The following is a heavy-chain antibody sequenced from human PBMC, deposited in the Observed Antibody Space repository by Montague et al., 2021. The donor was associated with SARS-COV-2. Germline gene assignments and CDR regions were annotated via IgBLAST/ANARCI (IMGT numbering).Heavy chain of an antibody. CDR2: ISYTGHTRY. CDR1: GESSDSYF. Sequence: SETLSLTCAVYGESSDSYFWSRIRLSPGKALEWIGEISYTGHTRYNPNPSLRGRISISTAASKNQFYLNLTSVTAAATAVYYCARSLYSVSSWLDWGQGTQVTVSS. J-gene: IGHJ4*02. V-gene: IGHV4-34*10. CDR3: ARSLYSVSSWLD. D-gene: IGHD5/OR15-5a*01.